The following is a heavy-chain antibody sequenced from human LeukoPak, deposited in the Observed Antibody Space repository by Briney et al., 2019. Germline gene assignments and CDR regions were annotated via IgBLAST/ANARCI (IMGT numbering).Heavy chain of an antibody. CDR2: IYYSGST. D-gene: IGHD5-24*01. CDR1: GGSISSSSYY. CDR3: ARDRLQLQS. Sequence: PSETLSLTCTVSGGSISSSSYYWGWIRQPPGKGLEWIGSIYYSGSTYYNPSLKSRVTISVDTSKNQFSLKLSSVTAADAAVYYCARDRLQLQSWGQGTLVTVSS. V-gene: IGHV4-39*07. J-gene: IGHJ5*02.